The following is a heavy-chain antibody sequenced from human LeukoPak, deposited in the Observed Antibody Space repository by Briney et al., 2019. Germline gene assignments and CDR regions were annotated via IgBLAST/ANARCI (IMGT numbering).Heavy chain of an antibody. Sequence: GGSLRLSCAASGFKFNTHNLNWVRQAPGKGLEWVSSISSRSTYILYADSVKGRFTVSRDNAKNSLYLQMNSLRAEDTAVYYCARVRAGLQAFDTWGQGTLVTVSS. J-gene: IGHJ5*02. CDR2: ISSRSTYI. D-gene: IGHD4-11*01. V-gene: IGHV3-21*01. CDR1: GFKFNTHN. CDR3: ARVRAGLQAFDT.